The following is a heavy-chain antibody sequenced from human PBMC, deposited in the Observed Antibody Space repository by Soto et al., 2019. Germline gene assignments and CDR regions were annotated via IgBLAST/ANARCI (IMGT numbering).Heavy chain of an antibody. V-gene: IGHV4-39*01. CDR3: ARHPRRNYVFDY. D-gene: IGHD3-16*01. J-gene: IGHJ4*02. CDR1: GGSISSSSYY. Sequence: SETLSLTCTVSGGSISSSSYYWGWIRQPPGKGLEWLGSIYYSGSTYYNPSLTSRVTISVDTSKDQFSLELSAVTAADTAVYYWARHPRRNYVFDYWGQGTLVTVSS. CDR2: IYYSGST.